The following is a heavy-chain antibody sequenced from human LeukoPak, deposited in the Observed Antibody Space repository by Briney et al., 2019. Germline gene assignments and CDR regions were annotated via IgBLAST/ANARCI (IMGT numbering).Heavy chain of an antibody. CDR1: GGSISRNSYY. D-gene: IGHD2-21*02. Sequence: PSETLSLTCSVSGGSISRNSYYWGWIRQPPGRGLEWIGSIYYSGTTYSNPSLKSRVTISVDTSKNQFSLKLSSVTAADTAVYYCARSGLRGYYFDYWGQGTLVTVSS. V-gene: IGHV4-39*07. J-gene: IGHJ4*02. CDR3: ARSGLRGYYFDY. CDR2: IYYSGTT.